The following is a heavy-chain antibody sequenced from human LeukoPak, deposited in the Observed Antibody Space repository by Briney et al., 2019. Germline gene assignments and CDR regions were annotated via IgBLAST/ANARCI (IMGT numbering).Heavy chain of an antibody. CDR2: ISGSGDNT. CDR3: AKGSYYDSSGSFYFDY. V-gene: IGHV3-23*01. D-gene: IGHD3-22*01. Sequence: PGGSLGLSCAASGFTFSSYAMSWVRQAPGKGLEWVSGISGSGDNTYYADSVKGRFTISRDNSKNTLYVQVNSLGTEDTAAHYCAKGSYYDSSGSFYFDYWGQGTLVTVSS. CDR1: GFTFSSYA. J-gene: IGHJ4*02.